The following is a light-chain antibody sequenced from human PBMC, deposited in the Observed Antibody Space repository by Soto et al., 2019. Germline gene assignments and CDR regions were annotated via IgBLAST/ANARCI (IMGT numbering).Light chain of an antibody. CDR3: QQYNSNSMYS. J-gene: IGKJ2*01. CDR2: KAS. Sequence: DIPMTQSPSTLSASVGDRVTITCRASQSISHWLAWYQQKPGKAPKLLIYKASTLESGVPSRFSGSGSGTEFTLTISSLQPDDFATYYCQQYNSNSMYSFGQGTKLEIK. V-gene: IGKV1-5*03. CDR1: QSISHW.